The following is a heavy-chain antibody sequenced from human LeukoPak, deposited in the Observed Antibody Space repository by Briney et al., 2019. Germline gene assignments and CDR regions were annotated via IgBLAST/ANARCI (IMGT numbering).Heavy chain of an antibody. CDR2: IYYSGST. J-gene: IGHJ4*02. D-gene: IGHD1-26*01. CDR3: ARRFAGSYGIYFDY. CDR1: GGSISSSSYY. Sequence: SETLSLTCTVSGGSISSSSYYWGWIRQPPGKGLEWIGSIYYSGSTYYNPSLKSRVTISLDTSKNQFSLKLSSVTAADTAVYYCARRFAGSYGIYFDYWGQGTLVTVSS. V-gene: IGHV4-39*01.